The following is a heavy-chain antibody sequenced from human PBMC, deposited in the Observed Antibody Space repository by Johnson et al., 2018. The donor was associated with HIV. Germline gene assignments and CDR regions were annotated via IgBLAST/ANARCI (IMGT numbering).Heavy chain of an antibody. CDR2: ISRDGVNT. J-gene: IGHJ3*01. D-gene: IGHD4-23*01. V-gene: IGHV3-64*07. CDR3: AIPYFFDSGNYR. Sequence: VQLVESGGGVVQPGGSLRLSCAASGFTFSSYAMHWVRQAPGEGLEYVSAISRDGVNTFYADSVKDRFTIFRDNSKNTLYLQMGSLRPEDMGIYYCAIPYFFDSGNYRWGQGTVVTVSS. CDR1: GFTFSSYA.